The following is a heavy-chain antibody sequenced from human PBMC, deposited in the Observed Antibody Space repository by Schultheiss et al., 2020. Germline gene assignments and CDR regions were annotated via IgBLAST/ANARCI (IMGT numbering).Heavy chain of an antibody. CDR2: ISAYNGNT. CDR3: AREGIAAAGTKNPQNYYYYYYGMDV. J-gene: IGHJ6*02. D-gene: IGHD6-13*01. V-gene: IGHV1-18*01. Sequence: ASVKVSCKASGYTFTSYGISWVRQAPGQGLEWMGWISAYNGNTNYAQKLRGRVTMTTDTSTSTAYMELRSLRSDDTAVYYCAREGIAAAGTKNPQNYYYYYYGMDVWGQGTTVTVSS. CDR1: GYTFTSYG.